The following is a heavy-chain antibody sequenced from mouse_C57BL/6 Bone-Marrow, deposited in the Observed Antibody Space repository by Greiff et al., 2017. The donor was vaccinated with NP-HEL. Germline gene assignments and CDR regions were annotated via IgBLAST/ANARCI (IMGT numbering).Heavy chain of an antibody. V-gene: IGHV1-54*01. CDR3: AREDLED. J-gene: IGHJ2*01. CDR2: INPGSGGT. CDR1: GYAFTNYL. Sequence: QVQLQQSGAELVRPGTSVTVSCTASGYAFTNYLIEWVKQRPGQGLEWIGVINPGSGGTNYNEKFKGKATLTADKSSSTAYMQLSSLTSEDSAVYFCAREDLEDWGKGTTLTVSS.